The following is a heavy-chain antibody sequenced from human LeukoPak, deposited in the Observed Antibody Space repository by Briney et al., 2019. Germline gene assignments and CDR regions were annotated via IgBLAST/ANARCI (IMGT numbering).Heavy chain of an antibody. D-gene: IGHD3-10*01. CDR2: ISGSGGST. V-gene: IGHV3-23*01. CDR3: AKYHSKMSSGSYSFEGFDY. CDR1: GFTFNNFA. J-gene: IGHJ4*02. Sequence: GGSLRLSCAASGFTFNNFAMSWVRQAPGKGLEWVSAISGSGGSTYYADSVKGRFTISRDNSKNTLYLQMNSLRAEDTAVYYCAKYHSKMSSGSYSFEGFDYWGQGTLATVSS.